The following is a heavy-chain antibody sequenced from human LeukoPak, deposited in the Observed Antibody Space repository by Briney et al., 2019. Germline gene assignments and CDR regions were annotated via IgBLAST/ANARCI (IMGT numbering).Heavy chain of an antibody. Sequence: GGSLRLSCAASGFTFSSYAMSWVRQAPEKGLEWVSAISGSGGSTYYADSVKGRFTISRDNSKNTLYLQMNSLRAEDTAVYYCAKDPRSLLLQNWFDPWGQGTLVTVSS. CDR2: ISGSGGST. V-gene: IGHV3-23*01. J-gene: IGHJ5*02. CDR3: AKDPRSLLLQNWFDP. D-gene: IGHD2-15*01. CDR1: GFTFSSYA.